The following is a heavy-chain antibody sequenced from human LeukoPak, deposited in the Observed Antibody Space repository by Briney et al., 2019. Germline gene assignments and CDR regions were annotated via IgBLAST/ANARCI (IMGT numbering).Heavy chain of an antibody. CDR3: ARRGIAAAGFDY. Sequence: SETLSLTCAVSGGSISSSNWWSWVRQPPGKGLECIGEIFHSGSTNYNPSLKSRVTISVDTSKNQFSLKLSSVTAADTAVYYCARRGIAAAGFDYWGQGTLVTVSS. V-gene: IGHV4-4*02. CDR1: GGSISSSNW. J-gene: IGHJ4*02. D-gene: IGHD6-13*01. CDR2: IFHSGST.